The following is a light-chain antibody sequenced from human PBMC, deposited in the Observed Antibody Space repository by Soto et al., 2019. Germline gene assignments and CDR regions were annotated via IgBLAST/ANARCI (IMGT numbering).Light chain of an antibody. CDR3: QVWDTDTFYV. J-gene: IGLJ1*01. CDR1: NIGTKS. CDR2: RDV. Sequence: SYELAQPVSVSVALGQTARISCGGHNIGTKSVHWYQQKPGRAPVLVIYRDVKRPSAIPERFSGSNSENTATLIISGAQAGDEADYYCQVWDTDTFYVFGTGTKVTVL. V-gene: IGLV3-9*01.